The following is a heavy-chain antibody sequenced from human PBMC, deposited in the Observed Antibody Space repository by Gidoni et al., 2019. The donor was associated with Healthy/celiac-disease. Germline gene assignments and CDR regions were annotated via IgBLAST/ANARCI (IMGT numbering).Heavy chain of an antibody. Sequence: VQLVQSGAEVKKPGSSVKVSCKASVCTFSSYAISWVRQAPGQGLEWMGGIIPIFGTANYAQKFQGRVTITADKSTSTAYRELSSLRSEDTAVYYCARPYTNYGDDAFDIWGQGTMVTVSS. CDR2: IIPIFGTA. D-gene: IGHD4-17*01. CDR3: ARPYTNYGDDAFDI. CDR1: VCTFSSYA. J-gene: IGHJ3*02. V-gene: IGHV1-69*06.